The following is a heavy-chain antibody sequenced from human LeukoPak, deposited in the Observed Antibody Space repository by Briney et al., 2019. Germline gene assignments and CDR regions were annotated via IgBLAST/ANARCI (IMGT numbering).Heavy chain of an antibody. D-gene: IGHD6-13*01. V-gene: IGHV3-48*03. Sequence: GGSLRLSCAASGFTFSNYEMHWVRQAPGKGLEWVSYISSSGSTIYYADSVKGRFTISRDNAKNSLYLQMNSLRAEDTAVYYCARDPPRIAAAGTKAFDIWGQGTMVTVSS. CDR1: GFTFSNYE. J-gene: IGHJ3*02. CDR2: ISSSGSTI. CDR3: ARDPPRIAAAGTKAFDI.